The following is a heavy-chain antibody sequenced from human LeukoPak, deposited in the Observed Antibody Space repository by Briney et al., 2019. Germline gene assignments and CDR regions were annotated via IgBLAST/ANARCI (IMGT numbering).Heavy chain of an antibody. CDR1: GFTFSDYY. V-gene: IGHV3-53*01. CDR3: ASGVWFDP. CDR2: IYSGGNT. J-gene: IGHJ5*02. D-gene: IGHD3-10*01. Sequence: PGGSLRLSCAASGFTFSDYYMSWIRQAPGKGLEWVSVIYSGGNTYYADSVKGRFTISRDNSKNTLYLQMNSLRGEDTAVYYCASGVWFDPWGQGTLVTVSS.